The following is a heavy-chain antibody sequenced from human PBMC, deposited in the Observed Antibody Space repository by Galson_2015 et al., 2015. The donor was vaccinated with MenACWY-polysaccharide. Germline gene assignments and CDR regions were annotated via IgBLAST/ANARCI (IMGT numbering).Heavy chain of an antibody. CDR3: AGDRFLDY. CDR2: IYSGGAT. Sequence: SLRLSCAASGFIVTSNHMNWVRQAPGKGLEWISLIYSGGATEYADSVKGRFTLSRDSSKNTLFLEMNSLRAEDTAVYYCAGDRFLDYWGQGTLVTVSS. CDR1: GFIVTSNH. J-gene: IGHJ4*02. D-gene: IGHD3-10*01. V-gene: IGHV3-53*01.